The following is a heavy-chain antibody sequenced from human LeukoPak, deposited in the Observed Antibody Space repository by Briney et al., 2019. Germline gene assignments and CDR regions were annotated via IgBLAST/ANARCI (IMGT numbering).Heavy chain of an antibody. CDR3: ARNQRRLDY. Sequence: GGSLRLSCAASGFTFSNYWMTWVRQAPGKGLELVANIKQDGSEKYYVDSVKGRFTISRDNAKNSLYLQMNSLRAEETAVYYCARNQRRLDYWGQGTLVTVSS. V-gene: IGHV3-7*01. CDR2: IKQDGSEK. CDR1: GFTFSNYW. D-gene: IGHD1-14*01. J-gene: IGHJ4*02.